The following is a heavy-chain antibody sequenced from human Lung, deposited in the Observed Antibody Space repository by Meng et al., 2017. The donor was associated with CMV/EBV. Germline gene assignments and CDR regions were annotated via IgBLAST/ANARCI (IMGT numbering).Heavy chain of an antibody. J-gene: IGHJ5*02. V-gene: IGHV1-18*01. Sequence: QGQLVQSGAEVKKPGASVKVSCKASGYTFTSYGISWVRQAPGQGLEWMGWISAYNDNTNYAQKLQGRVTMTTDTSTSTAYMELRSLRSDDTAVYYCARDLPGGTKGTWLDLWGQGTLVTVSS. D-gene: IGHD1-14*01. CDR1: GYTFTSYG. CDR2: ISAYNDNT. CDR3: ARDLPGGTKGTWLDL.